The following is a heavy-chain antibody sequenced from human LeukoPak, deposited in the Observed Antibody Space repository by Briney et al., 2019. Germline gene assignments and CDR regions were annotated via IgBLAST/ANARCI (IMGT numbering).Heavy chain of an antibody. V-gene: IGHV3-23*01. CDR1: GFTFSSYA. CDR3: AKAEMSTTYFDY. D-gene: IGHD5/OR15-5a*01. J-gene: IGHJ4*02. Sequence: PGGSLRLSCAASGFTFSSYAMSWVRQAPGKGLEWVSAISSGGGTTYYADSLKGRFTISGDNSKNALYLQMNSLRAEDTAIYYCAKAEMSTTYFDYWGQGTLVTVSS. CDR2: ISSGGGTT.